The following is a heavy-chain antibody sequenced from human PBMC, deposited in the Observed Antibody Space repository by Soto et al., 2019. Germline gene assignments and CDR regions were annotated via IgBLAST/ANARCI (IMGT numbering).Heavy chain of an antibody. CDR3: AKYRRTAAEGFTLDY. V-gene: IGHV4-59*01. D-gene: IGHD6-13*01. CDR2: IYYTGST. Sequence: SVTLSLTCTVSGGSINNYYWSWIRQPPGKRLERIGYIYYTGSTTYNPSLESRVNMSVDTSKNQFSLKLSSVNAADTAVYYCAKYRRTAAEGFTLDYWGRGTLFTVSS. CDR1: GGSINNYY. J-gene: IGHJ4*02.